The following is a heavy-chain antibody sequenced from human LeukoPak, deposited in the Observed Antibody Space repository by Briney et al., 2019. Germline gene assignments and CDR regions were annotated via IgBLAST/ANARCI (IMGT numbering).Heavy chain of an antibody. J-gene: IGHJ6*03. Sequence: SETLSLTCNVSGASMSNYYWVWIRQPPGKGLEWIGSIYHSGTTYSGSTYYNPSLKSRVTISLDTSKNQFSLKVGSMTAADTAVYYCARPPIGPNYYSNNMDVWGKGTTVTISS. V-gene: IGHV4-39*07. CDR1: GASMSNYY. CDR2: IYHSGTTYSGST. CDR3: ARPPIGPNYYSNNMDV. D-gene: IGHD3-16*02.